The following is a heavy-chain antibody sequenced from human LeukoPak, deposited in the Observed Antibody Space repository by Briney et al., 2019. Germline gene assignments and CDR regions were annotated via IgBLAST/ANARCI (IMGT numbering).Heavy chain of an antibody. V-gene: IGHV4-59*08. D-gene: IGHD4-17*01. J-gene: IGHJ6*02. CDR3: ARHSXXYAGMDV. CDR1: GGSISSYY. CDR2: IYYSGST. Sequence: SETLSLTCTVSGGSISSYYWSWIRQPPGKGLEWIGYIYYSGSTNYNPSLKSRVTISVDTSKNQFSLKLSSVTAADTAVYYCARHSXXYAGMDVWGQGTTVTVS.